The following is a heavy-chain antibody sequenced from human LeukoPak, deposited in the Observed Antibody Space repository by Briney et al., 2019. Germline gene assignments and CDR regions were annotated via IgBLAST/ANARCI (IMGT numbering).Heavy chain of an antibody. CDR2: IYYSGST. CDR3: ARRSYDFWSGYSNGAFDI. D-gene: IGHD3-3*01. J-gene: IGHJ3*02. Sequence: PSETLSFTCTVSGGSISSSSYYWGWIRQPPGKGLEWIGSIYYSGSTYYNPSLKSRVTISVDTSKNQFSLKLSSVTAADTAVYYCARRSYDFWSGYSNGAFDIWGQGTMVTVSS. CDR1: GGSISSSSYY. V-gene: IGHV4-39*01.